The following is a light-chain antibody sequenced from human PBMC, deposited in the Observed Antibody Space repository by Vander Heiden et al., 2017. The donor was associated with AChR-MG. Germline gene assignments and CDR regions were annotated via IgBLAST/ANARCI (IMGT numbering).Light chain of an antibody. CDR3: SSYTSSSTLVV. V-gene: IGLV2-14*03. J-gene: IGLJ1*01. CDR2: DVS. Sequence: QSALTQSAPVSGSPGQSITISCTGTSSDVGGYNYVSWYQQHPGKAPKLMIYDVSNRPSGVSNRFSGSKSGNTASLTISGLQAEDEADYYCSSYTSSSTLVVFGTGTKVTVL. CDR1: SSDVGGYNY.